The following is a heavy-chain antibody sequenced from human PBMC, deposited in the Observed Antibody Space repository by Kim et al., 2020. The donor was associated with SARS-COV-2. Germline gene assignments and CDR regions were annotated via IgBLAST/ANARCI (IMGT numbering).Heavy chain of an antibody. CDR1: GYTFTSYG. Sequence: ASVKVSCQASGYTFTSYGISWVRQAPGQGLEWMGWISVYNGNTNYAQKFQGRVTMTTDTSTSTAYMELRSLKSDDTAVYYCARDGFDFWSGGAFDYWGQGTLVTVSS. CDR3: ARDGFDFWSGGAFDY. CDR2: ISVYNGNT. D-gene: IGHD3-3*01. V-gene: IGHV1-18*01. J-gene: IGHJ4*02.